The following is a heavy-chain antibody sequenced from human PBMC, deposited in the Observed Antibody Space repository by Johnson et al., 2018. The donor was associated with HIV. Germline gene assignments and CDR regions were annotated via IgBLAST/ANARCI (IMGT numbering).Heavy chain of an antibody. CDR3: SGGKWGVGANAFDV. CDR2: ISSGGGSI. J-gene: IGHJ3*01. V-gene: IGHV3-11*04. CDR1: GFTFSDYD. Sequence: VQLVESGGGVVQPGRSLRLSCAASGFTFSDYDMSWIRQAPGEGLEWISYISSGGGSILYADSVKDRFTISRDNAQNSLFLQMNSLRAEDTAVYYCSGGKWGVGANAFDVWGQGTMVTFSS. D-gene: IGHD1-26*01.